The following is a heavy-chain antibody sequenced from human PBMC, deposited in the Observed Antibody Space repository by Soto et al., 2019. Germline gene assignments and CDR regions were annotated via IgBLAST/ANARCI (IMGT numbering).Heavy chain of an antibody. CDR1: GLSVSDNY. Sequence: EVQLVESGGGVVHPGGSLTLSCAASGLSVSDNYISWVRQAPGKGLEWVSIIYANGYTYYADSIKGRFTISRDNTKNTVYLQMKSLRAEETAIYYCARTRLFDASGYYYYYYGMDVWGQGTTVSVSS. J-gene: IGHJ6*02. CDR3: ARTRLFDASGYYYYYYGMDV. CDR2: IYANGYT. V-gene: IGHV3-66*01. D-gene: IGHD5-12*01.